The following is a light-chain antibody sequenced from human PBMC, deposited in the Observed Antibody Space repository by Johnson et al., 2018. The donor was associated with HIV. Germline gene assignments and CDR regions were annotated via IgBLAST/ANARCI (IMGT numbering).Light chain of an antibody. J-gene: IGLJ1*01. CDR2: ENN. CDR1: SSNIGTNS. V-gene: IGLV1-51*02. CDR3: GTWDSSLSAGV. Sequence: QSVLTQPPSVSAAPGQKVTISCSGSSSNIGTNSVSWYQQLPGTAPRLLIYENNKRPSGIPDRFSGSKSGTSATLGITGLQTGDEADYYCGTWDSSLSAGVVGTGTKVTVL.